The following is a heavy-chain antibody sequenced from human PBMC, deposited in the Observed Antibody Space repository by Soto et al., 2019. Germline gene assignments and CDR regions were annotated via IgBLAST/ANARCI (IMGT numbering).Heavy chain of an antibody. J-gene: IGHJ3*02. CDR3: AREDGYRGGDAFDI. CDR1: GFTVSSNY. Sequence: EVQLVESGGGLVQPGGSLRLSCAASGFTVSSNYMSWVRQAPGKGLEWVSVIYSGGSTYYADSVKGRFTISRDNSKNTLYRQMNSLRAEDRAVYYCAREDGYRGGDAFDIWGQGTMVTVSS. V-gene: IGHV3-66*01. D-gene: IGHD5-12*01. CDR2: IYSGGST.